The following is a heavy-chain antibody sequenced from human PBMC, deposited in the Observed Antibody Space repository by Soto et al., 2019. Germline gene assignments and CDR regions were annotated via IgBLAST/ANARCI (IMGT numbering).Heavy chain of an antibody. CDR1: GGSFSGYY. CDR3: ARGGMATTNTGDYFDY. D-gene: IGHD5-12*01. CDR2: INHSGST. Sequence: ASETLSLTCAVYGGSFSGYYWSWIRQPPGKGLEWIGEINHSGSTNYNPSLKSRVTISVDTSKNQFSLKLSSVTAADTAVYYCARGGMATTNTGDYFDYWGQGTLVTVSS. V-gene: IGHV4-34*01. J-gene: IGHJ4*02.